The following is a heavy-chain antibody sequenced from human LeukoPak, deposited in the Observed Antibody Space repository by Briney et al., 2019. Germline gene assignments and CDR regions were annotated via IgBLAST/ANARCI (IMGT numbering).Heavy chain of an antibody. J-gene: IGHJ6*03. V-gene: IGHV3-48*03. CDR1: GFTCSSYE. CDR3: ARDTYYYDSSGYPYYYYYMDV. Sequence: GGSLRLSCAASGFTCSSYEMNWVRQAPGKGLEWVSYISSSGTTIYYADSVKGRFTISRDNAKNSLYLQMNSLRAEDTAVYYCARDTYYYDSSGYPYYYYYMDVWGKGTTVTISS. D-gene: IGHD3-22*01. CDR2: ISSSGTTI.